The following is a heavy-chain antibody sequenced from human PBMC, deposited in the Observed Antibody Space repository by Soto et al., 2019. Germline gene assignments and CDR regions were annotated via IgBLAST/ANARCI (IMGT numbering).Heavy chain of an antibody. CDR1: GFTFSSYA. V-gene: IGHV3-23*01. CDR2: ISGSGGST. Sequence: GGSLRLSCAASGFTFSSYAMSWVRQAPGKGLEWVSAISGSGGSTYYADSVKGRFTISRDNSKNTLYLQMNSLRAEDTAVYYCAKGLTMVRGVLVDPWGQGTLVTVSS. D-gene: IGHD3-10*01. J-gene: IGHJ5*02. CDR3: AKGLTMVRGVLVDP.